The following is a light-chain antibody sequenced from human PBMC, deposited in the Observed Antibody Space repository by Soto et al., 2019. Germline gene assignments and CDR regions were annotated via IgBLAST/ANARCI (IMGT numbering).Light chain of an antibody. J-gene: IGKJ5*01. V-gene: IGKV3-11*01. CDR3: QQRSNWPIT. Sequence: EIVMTQSPATLSLSPGEGATLSCRASQSVGTTLAWYQQKPGQAPRLLIYDASNRATGIPARFSGSGSGTDFTLTISSLEPEDFAVYYCQQRSNWPITFGQGTRLEIK. CDR2: DAS. CDR1: QSVGTT.